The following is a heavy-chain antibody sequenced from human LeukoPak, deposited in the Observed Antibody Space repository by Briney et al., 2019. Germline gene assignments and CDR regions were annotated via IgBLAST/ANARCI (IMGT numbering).Heavy chain of an antibody. Sequence: GGSLRLSCAASEFTFSSFWMIWVRQAPGKGLERVASIRPDGSERYFVESVKGRFTLSRDNAKDSLNLQMNSLRAEDTAVYYCARRSGGDAFDMWGQGTMVTVSS. D-gene: IGHD2-15*01. CDR3: ARRSGGDAFDM. CDR2: IRPDGSER. V-gene: IGHV3-7*03. J-gene: IGHJ3*02. CDR1: EFTFSSFW.